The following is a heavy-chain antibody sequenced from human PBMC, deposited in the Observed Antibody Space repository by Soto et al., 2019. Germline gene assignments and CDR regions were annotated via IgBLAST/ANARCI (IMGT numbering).Heavy chain of an antibody. CDR2: IDPSDSYT. CDR1: GYSFTSYW. J-gene: IGHJ3*02. CDR3: AKDRSGSSWSYDAFDI. V-gene: IGHV5-10-1*01. Sequence: GESLKISCKGSGYSFTSYWIGWVRQMPGKGLEWMGRIDPSDSYTNYSPSFQGHVTISADKSISTAYLQWSSLKASDTAMYYCAKDRSGSSWSYDAFDIWGQGTMVTVSS. D-gene: IGHD6-13*01.